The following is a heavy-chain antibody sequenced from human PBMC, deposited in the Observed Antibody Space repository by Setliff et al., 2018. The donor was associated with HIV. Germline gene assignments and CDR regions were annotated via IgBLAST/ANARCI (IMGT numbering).Heavy chain of an antibody. J-gene: IGHJ3*02. V-gene: IGHV4-59*01. CDR2: IYTSGST. CDR3: ARGQEDYTFDI. D-gene: IGHD3-10*01. Sequence: SETLSLTCTVSIDSISRYYWSWIRQPPGKGLEWIGYIYTSGSTKYNPSLKSRVTISLETSKNQFSLNLSSVTAADTAVYYCARGQEDYTFDIWGHGTMVTFSS. CDR1: IDSISRYY.